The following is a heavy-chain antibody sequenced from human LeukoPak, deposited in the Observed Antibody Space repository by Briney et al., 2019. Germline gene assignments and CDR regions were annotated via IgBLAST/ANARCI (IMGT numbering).Heavy chain of an antibody. CDR2: IYYSGST. CDR1: GGSINSYY. D-gene: IGHD5-24*01. V-gene: IGHV4-59*01. J-gene: IGHJ5*02. Sequence: SETLSLTCTVSGGSINSYYWSWIRQPPGKGLEWIGYIYYSGSTNYNPSLKSRVTISVDTSKNQFSLKMTSVTATDTAVYYCARARDGHINNWFDPWGQGALVTVSS. CDR3: ARARDGHINNWFDP.